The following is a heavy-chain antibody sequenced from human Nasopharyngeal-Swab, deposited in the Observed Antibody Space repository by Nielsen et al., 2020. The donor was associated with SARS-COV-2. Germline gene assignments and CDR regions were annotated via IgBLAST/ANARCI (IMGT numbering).Heavy chain of an antibody. CDR3: TTGPTDSSGYYSVRGLEY. CDR1: GFTFSNAW. CDR2: IKSKIDAGAT. Sequence: GESLKISCEGSGFTFSNAWMTWVRQAPGKGLEWIGRIKSKIDAGATDYAEPVKGRFTISRDDSKNTLYLEMNSLKSDDTAAYYCTTGPTDSSGYYSVRGLEYWGQGTLVTVSS. D-gene: IGHD3-22*01. J-gene: IGHJ4*02. V-gene: IGHV3-15*01.